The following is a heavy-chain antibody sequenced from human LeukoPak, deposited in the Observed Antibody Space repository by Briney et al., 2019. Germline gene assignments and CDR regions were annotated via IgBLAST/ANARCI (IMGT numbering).Heavy chain of an antibody. J-gene: IGHJ4*02. D-gene: IGHD1-26*01. CDR1: GGSISDYY. V-gene: IGHV4-59*08. CDR3: ARLFLGATDY. Sequence: PSETLSLTCTVSGGSISDYYWTWIRQPPGKGLEWIGYIYYSGSTNYNPSLKSRVTISVDTSKNQFSLKLSSVTAADTAVYYCARLFLGATDYWGQGTLVTVSS. CDR2: IYYSGST.